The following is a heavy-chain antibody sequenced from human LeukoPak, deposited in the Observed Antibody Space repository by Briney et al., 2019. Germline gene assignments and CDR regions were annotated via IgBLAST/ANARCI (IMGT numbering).Heavy chain of an antibody. V-gene: IGHV1-3*01. D-gene: IGHD3-10*01. CDR2: INAGNGNT. CDR1: GYTFTSYA. J-gene: IGHJ5*02. Sequence: ASVKVSCKASGYTFTSYAMHWVRQAPGQRLEWMGWINAGNGNTKYSQKFQGRVTITRDTSASTAHMELSSLRSEDTAVYYCARESEWLGQFQENWFDPWGPGTLVTVSS. CDR3: ARESEWLGQFQENWFDP.